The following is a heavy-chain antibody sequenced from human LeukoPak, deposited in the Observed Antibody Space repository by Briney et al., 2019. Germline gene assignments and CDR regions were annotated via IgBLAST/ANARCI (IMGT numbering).Heavy chain of an antibody. J-gene: IGHJ4*02. CDR1: GFSFRSYW. CDR2: IKQDGTEK. D-gene: IGHD1-26*01. V-gene: IGHV3-7*01. CDR3: ARDCSTATCQNF. Sequence: GGSLRLSCAASGFSFRSYWMSWVRQAPGKGLEWLANIKQDGTEKYYLDSVEGRFTISRDNTKNSLFLQVNSLRVEDTAVYYCARDCSTATCQNFWGQGILVTVSS.